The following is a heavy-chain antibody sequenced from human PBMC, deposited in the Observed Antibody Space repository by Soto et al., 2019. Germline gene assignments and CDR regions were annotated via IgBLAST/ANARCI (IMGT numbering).Heavy chain of an antibody. CDR3: ARDSLPDYSSGWTVRKWFDP. D-gene: IGHD6-19*01. J-gene: IGHJ5*02. CDR2: ISAYNGNT. CDR1: GYTFTSYG. V-gene: IGHV1-18*01. Sequence: GASVKVSCKASGYTFTSYGISWVRQAPGQGLEWMGWISAYNGNTNYAQKLQGRVTMTTDTSTSTGYMELRSLRSDDTAVYYCARDSLPDYSSGWTVRKWFDPWGQGTLVTVSS.